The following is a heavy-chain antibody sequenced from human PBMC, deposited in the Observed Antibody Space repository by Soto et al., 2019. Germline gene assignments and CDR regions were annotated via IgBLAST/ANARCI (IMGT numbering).Heavy chain of an antibody. CDR3: ARDLRGGSYYTFDY. V-gene: IGHV1-69*01. J-gene: IGHJ4*02. CDR1: GGTFSSYA. D-gene: IGHD1-26*01. CDR2: IIPIFGTA. Sequence: QVQLVQSGAEVKKPGSSVKVSCKASGGTFSSYAISWVRQAPGQGLEWMGGIIPIFGTASYAQKFQGRVTITADESTSTAYMELSSLRSEDTAVYYCARDLRGGSYYTFDYWGQGTLVTVSS.